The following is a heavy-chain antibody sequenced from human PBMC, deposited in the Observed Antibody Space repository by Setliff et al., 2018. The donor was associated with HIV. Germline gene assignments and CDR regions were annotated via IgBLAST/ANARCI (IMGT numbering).Heavy chain of an antibody. V-gene: IGHV1-18*01. CDR2: ISPNFGHT. CDR3: ARDRASFPRGSSGRALDYYYYGMDV. CDR1: GYTFTTYG. Sequence: ASVKVSCKASGYTFTTYGISWVRQAPGHGLEWMGWISPNFGHTNYAQKLQGRVTMTTDTSTSTAYMELRSLRSDDTAVYYCARDRASFPRGSSGRALDYYYYGMDVWGQGTTVTVSS. D-gene: IGHD3-10*01. J-gene: IGHJ6*02.